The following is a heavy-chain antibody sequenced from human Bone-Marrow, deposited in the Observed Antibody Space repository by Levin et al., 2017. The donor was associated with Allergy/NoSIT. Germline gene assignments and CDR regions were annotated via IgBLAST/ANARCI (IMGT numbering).Heavy chain of an antibody. J-gene: IGHJ6*02. CDR3: ARESGRDSSGYYYYYGMDV. Sequence: PGGSLRLSCAASGFTFSSYGMHWVRQAPGKGLEWVAVIWYDGSNKYYADSVKGRFTISRDNSKNTLYLQMNSLRAEDTAVYYCARESGRDSSGYYYYYGMDVWGQGTTVTVSS. V-gene: IGHV3-33*01. D-gene: IGHD3-22*01. CDR2: IWYDGSNK. CDR1: GFTFSSYG.